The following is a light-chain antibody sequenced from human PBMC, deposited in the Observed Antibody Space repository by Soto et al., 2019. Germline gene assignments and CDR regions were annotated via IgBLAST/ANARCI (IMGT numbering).Light chain of an antibody. CDR3: SSFTSAYTVV. CDR2: EVS. J-gene: IGLJ1*01. Sequence: QSALAQPASVSGSPGQSIAISCTGTSSDVGGYNYVSWYQQHPGKAPKLLISEVSIRPSGVSDRFSGSKSGNTASLTLSGLQTEDEADYYCSSFTSAYTVVVGSGTKVTVL. CDR1: SSDVGGYNY. V-gene: IGLV2-14*01.